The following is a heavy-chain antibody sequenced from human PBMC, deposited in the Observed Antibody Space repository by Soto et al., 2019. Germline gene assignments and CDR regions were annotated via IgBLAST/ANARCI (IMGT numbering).Heavy chain of an antibody. Sequence: GASVKVSCKASGYTFTSYAMHWVRQAPGQRLEWMGWINAGNGNTKYSQKFQGRVTITRDTSASTAYMELSSLRSEDTAVYYCARGPGYSRYGPHAYWAQRTPVPVSS. CDR2: INAGNGNT. J-gene: IGHJ1*01. V-gene: IGHV1-3*01. CDR3: ARGPGYSRYGPHAY. D-gene: IGHD5-12*01. CDR1: GYTFTSYA.